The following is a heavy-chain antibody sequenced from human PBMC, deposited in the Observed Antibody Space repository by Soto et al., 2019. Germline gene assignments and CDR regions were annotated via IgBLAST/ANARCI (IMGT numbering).Heavy chain of an antibody. Sequence: QVQLQESGPGLVKPSETLSLTCTVSGGSVSSGSYYWSWIRQPPGKGLEWIGYIYYSRSTNYNPSPKRRATIAADTPKNRVSMKLSSVTAADTAVYYCAGGMTTVTTVDYWGQGTLVTVSS. CDR2: IYYSRST. V-gene: IGHV4-61*01. D-gene: IGHD4-17*01. CDR1: GGSVSSGSYY. J-gene: IGHJ4*02. CDR3: AGGMTTVTTVDY.